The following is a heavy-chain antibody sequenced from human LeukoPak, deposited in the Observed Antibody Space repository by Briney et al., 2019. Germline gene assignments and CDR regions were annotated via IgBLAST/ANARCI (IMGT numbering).Heavy chain of an antibody. J-gene: IGHJ4*02. CDR3: VRGDNRDY. Sequence: GGSLRLSCAASGFSFSTSTMNWVRQAPGKGLEWISSIGKTSRDMYYADSVRGRFTISRDNAKNSLFLLMNSLRVEDMSVYYCVRGDNRDYWGQGTLVTVPS. V-gene: IGHV3-21*01. D-gene: IGHD1-14*01. CDR2: IGKTSRDM. CDR1: GFSFSTST.